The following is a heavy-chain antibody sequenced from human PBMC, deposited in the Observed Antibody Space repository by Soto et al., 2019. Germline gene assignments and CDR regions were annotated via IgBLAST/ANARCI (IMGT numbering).Heavy chain of an antibody. CDR2: IYHGGST. D-gene: IGHD2-2*03. CDR3: ARVDIVLVPAAVRRDDYYYGMDV. CDR1: GTSISSSYW. Sequence: PSETLSLTCAVSGTSISSSYWWSWVRQPPGKGLEWIGEIYHGGSTNYNPSLKSRVTISVDKSKNHFSLKVSSVTAADTAVYYCARVDIVLVPAAVRRDDYYYGMDVWAEASTVIVSA. V-gene: IGHV4-4*02. J-gene: IGHJ6*04.